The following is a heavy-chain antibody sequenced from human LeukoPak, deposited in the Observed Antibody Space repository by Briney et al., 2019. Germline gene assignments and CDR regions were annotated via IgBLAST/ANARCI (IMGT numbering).Heavy chain of an antibody. CDR3: AGGHFDSSGYYYPISDY. Sequence: SETLSCTCTVSGGSISSYYWNWIRQRPGKGLEWIGYIYYSGSTNYNPPLKSRVTISVDTSKNQFSLRLSSVTAADTAVYYCAGGHFDSSGYYYPISDYWGQGTLVTVSS. J-gene: IGHJ4*02. CDR1: GGSISSYY. D-gene: IGHD3-22*01. CDR2: IYYSGST. V-gene: IGHV4-59*01.